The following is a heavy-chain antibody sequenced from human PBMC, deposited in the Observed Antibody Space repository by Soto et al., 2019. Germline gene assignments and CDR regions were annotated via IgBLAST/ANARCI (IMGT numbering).Heavy chain of an antibody. CDR2: ISSSSSYT. Sequence: RLSCAASGFTFSDYYMSWIRQAPGKGLEWVSYISSSSSYTNYADSVKGRFTISRDNAKNSLYLQMNSLRAEDTAVYYCASLKGAIYGMDVWGQGTTVTVSS. CDR3: ASLKGAIYGMDV. V-gene: IGHV3-11*06. D-gene: IGHD1-26*01. CDR1: GFTFSDYY. J-gene: IGHJ6*02.